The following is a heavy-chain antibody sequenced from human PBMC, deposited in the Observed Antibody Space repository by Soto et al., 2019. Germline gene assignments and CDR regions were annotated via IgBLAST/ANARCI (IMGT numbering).Heavy chain of an antibody. Sequence: PGGSLRLSCAASGFTFSSYGMHWVRQAPGKGLVWVSRINSDGSSTSYADSVKGRFTISRDNAKNTLYLQMNSLRAEDTAVYYCARWESGDWYLGIWGQGTLVTVSS. CDR2: INSDGSST. D-gene: IGHD2-21*02. CDR3: ARWESGDWYLGI. V-gene: IGHV3-74*01. CDR1: GFTFSSYG. J-gene: IGHJ4*02.